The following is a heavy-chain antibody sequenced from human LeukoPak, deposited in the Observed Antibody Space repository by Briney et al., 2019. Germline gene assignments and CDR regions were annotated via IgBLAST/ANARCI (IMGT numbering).Heavy chain of an antibody. Sequence: GGSLRLSCAASGFTFSSYGMHWVRQAPGKGLEWVAFIHYDGSDKYYADSVKGRFTISRDNAKNSLYLQMNSLRAEDTAVYYCARDISSAHYYYYGMDVWGQGTTVTVSS. D-gene: IGHD3-3*02. CDR1: GFTFSSYG. CDR3: ARDISSAHYYYYGMDV. CDR2: IHYDGSDK. V-gene: IGHV3-30*02. J-gene: IGHJ6*02.